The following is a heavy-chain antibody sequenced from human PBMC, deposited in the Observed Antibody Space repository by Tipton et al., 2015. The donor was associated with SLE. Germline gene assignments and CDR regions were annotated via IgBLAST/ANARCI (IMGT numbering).Heavy chain of an antibody. CDR1: GGSISSYY. V-gene: IGHV4-4*07. D-gene: IGHD6-19*01. Sequence: TLSLTCTVSGGSISSYYWSWIRQPAGKGLEWIGRIYTSGSTNYNPSLKSRVTISVDTSKNQFSLKLSSVTAADTAVYYCARFVFLSVAGKWINWFDPWGQGTLVTVSS. CDR2: IYTSGST. J-gene: IGHJ5*02. CDR3: ARFVFLSVAGKWINWFDP.